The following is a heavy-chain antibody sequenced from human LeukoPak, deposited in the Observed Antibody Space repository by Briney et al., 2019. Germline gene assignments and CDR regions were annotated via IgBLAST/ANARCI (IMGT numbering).Heavy chain of an antibody. V-gene: IGHV3-23*01. Sequence: GGSLRLSCAASGFTFSSYGMSWVRQAPGKGLEWVSAISGSGGSTYYADSVKGRFTISRDNSKNTLYLQMKSLRAEDTAVYYCAKGGGYEAQYYYCYLDVWGKGTTVTISS. D-gene: IGHD5-12*01. CDR1: GFTFSSYG. CDR3: AKGGGYEAQYYYCYLDV. J-gene: IGHJ6*03. CDR2: ISGSGGST.